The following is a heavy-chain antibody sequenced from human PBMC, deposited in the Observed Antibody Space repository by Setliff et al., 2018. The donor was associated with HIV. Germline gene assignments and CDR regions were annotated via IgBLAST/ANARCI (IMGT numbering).Heavy chain of an antibody. Sequence: GGSLRLSCAASGFTFSYAWMSWVRQAPGKGLEGVGIMRGEAYGGTTEYAASVKGRFTISKDISKGIAYLQMNSLRTEDTAVYYWTRGRVALGGLDVWGQGTPVTVSS. CDR2: MRGEAYGGTT. CDR3: TRGRVALGGLDV. V-gene: IGHV3-49*04. J-gene: IGHJ6*02. D-gene: IGHD6-6*01. CDR1: GFTFSYAW.